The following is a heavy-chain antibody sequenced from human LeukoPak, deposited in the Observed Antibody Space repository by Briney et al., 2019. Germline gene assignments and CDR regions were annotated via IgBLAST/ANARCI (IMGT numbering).Heavy chain of an antibody. CDR1: GFTFSSYG. D-gene: IGHD3-22*01. CDR3: AKDLLDGYYYDSSGYQYFQH. Sequence: GGPLRLSCAASGFTFSSYGMHWAHQAPGKGLEGVAFIRYDGSNKYYADSVKGRFTISRDNSKNTLYLQMNSLRAEDTAVYYCAKDLLDGYYYDSSGYQYFQHWGQGTLVTVSS. V-gene: IGHV3-30*02. CDR2: IRYDGSNK. J-gene: IGHJ1*01.